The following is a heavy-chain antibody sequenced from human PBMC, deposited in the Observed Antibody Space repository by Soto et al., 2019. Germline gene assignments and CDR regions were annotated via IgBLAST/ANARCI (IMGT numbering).Heavy chain of an antibody. J-gene: IGHJ4*02. CDR2: ISGGGDSI. CDR1: VFTFSIYA. V-gene: IGHV3-23*01. CDR3: AKERDNGDDRYYFDY. D-gene: IGHD2-8*01. Sequence: PWGSLLLSCASSVFTFSIYAMTWVRQAPGKGLDWVSAISGGGDSIYYADSVKGRFTISRDQSKNTLYLQMHSLRAEDTAVYFCAKERDNGDDRYYFDYWGQGTLVTVSS.